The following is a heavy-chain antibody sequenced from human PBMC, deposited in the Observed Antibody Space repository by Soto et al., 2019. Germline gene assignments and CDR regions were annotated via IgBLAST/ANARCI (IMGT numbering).Heavy chain of an antibody. CDR1: GFAFSDFY. V-gene: IGHV3-11*01. D-gene: IGHD3-9*01. J-gene: IGHJ4*02. CDR2: ISSSGSTI. Sequence: KPGGTLRLSCAASGFAFSDFYMTWIRQSPGKGLEWVSYISSSGSTIYYSDSVKGRFIISRDNAKNSLYLQMSSLRAEDTAVYYCARASYDILSGYSDFWGPGTLVTVSS. CDR3: ARASYDILSGYSDF.